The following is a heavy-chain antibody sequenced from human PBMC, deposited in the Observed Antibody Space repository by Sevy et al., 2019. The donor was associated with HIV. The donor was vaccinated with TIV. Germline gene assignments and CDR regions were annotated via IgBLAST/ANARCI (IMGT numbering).Heavy chain of an antibody. D-gene: IGHD6-13*01. J-gene: IGHJ4*02. CDR1: GFTLNSYW. CDR3: VRAIAAAASL. V-gene: IGHV3-7*01. CDR2: IKQDGSVK. Sequence: GGSLRLSCAASGFTLNSYWMSWVRQAPGKGLEWVANIKQDGSVKYYVDSVKGRFTTSRDNARHLVYLQMSSLTAEDTALYYCVRAIAAAASLWGQGTLVTVSS.